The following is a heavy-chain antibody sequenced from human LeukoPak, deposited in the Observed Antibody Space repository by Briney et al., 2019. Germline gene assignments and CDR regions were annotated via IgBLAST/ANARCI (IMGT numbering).Heavy chain of an antibody. D-gene: IGHD6-19*01. Sequence: ASVKVSCKASGYTFTSYDINWVRRATGQGLEWMGRMNPNSGNTGYAQKFQGRVTITRNTSISTAYMKLSSLRSEDTAVYYCARTGFIAVAGTSPYYFDYWGQGTLVTVSS. CDR3: ARTGFIAVAGTSPYYFDY. V-gene: IGHV1-8*03. CDR1: GYTFTSYD. CDR2: MNPNSGNT. J-gene: IGHJ4*02.